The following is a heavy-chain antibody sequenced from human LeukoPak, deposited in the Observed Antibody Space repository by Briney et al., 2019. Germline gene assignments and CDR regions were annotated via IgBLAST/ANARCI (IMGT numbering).Heavy chain of an antibody. CDR2: ISYDGSNK. Sequence: GRSLRLSCAASGFTFSSYAMHWVRQAPGKGLEWVAVISYDGSNKYYADSVKGRFTISRDNSKNTLYLQMNSLRAEDTAVYYCARSPGEGNYYFDYWGQGTLVTVSS. D-gene: IGHD3-10*01. J-gene: IGHJ4*02. CDR1: GFTFSSYA. V-gene: IGHV3-30-3*01. CDR3: ARSPGEGNYYFDY.